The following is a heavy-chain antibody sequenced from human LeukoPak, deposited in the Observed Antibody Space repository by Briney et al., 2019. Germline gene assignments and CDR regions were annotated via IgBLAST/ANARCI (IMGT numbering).Heavy chain of an antibody. CDR2: ISAYNGNT. D-gene: IGHD5-18*01. CDR1: GYTFTSYG. CDR3: ARDFKDTAMAGQAYYFDY. V-gene: IGHV1-18*01. J-gene: IGHJ4*02. Sequence: ASVKVSCKASGYTFTSYGISWVRQAPGQGLEWMGWISAYNGNTNYAQKLQGRVTMTTDTSTSTAYMELRSLRSDDTAVYYCARDFKDTAMAGQAYYFDYWGQGTLVTVSS.